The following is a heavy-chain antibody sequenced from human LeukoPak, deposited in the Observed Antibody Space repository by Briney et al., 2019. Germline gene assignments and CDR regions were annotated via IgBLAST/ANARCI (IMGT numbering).Heavy chain of an antibody. CDR1: GYTFTSYD. CDR2: MSPNSGDT. D-gene: IGHD2-2*01. J-gene: IGHJ6*02. V-gene: IGHV1-8*01. CDR3: ARSEYQLLWDYYYYGMDV. Sequence: ASVKVSCKASGYTFTSYDFNWVRQATGQRPEWMGWMSPNSGDTGYAQKFQDRVTMTRNTSISTAYMELSSLRSEDTAVYYCARSEYQLLWDYYYYGMDVWGQGTTVTVS.